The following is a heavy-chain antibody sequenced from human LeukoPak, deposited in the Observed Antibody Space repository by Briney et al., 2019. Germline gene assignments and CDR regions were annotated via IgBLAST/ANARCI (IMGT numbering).Heavy chain of an antibody. J-gene: IGHJ4*02. Sequence: ASVKVSCKASVYNFISYDISWVRQAPGQGLEWMGWISAYSGNTNYAQKLLGRVTMTTDTSTSTAYMELRSLRSDDTAVYYCAREGLATLTSEFWGQGTLVTVSS. CDR3: AREGLATLTSEF. CDR2: ISAYSGNT. D-gene: IGHD4-17*01. CDR1: VYNFISYD. V-gene: IGHV1-18*01.